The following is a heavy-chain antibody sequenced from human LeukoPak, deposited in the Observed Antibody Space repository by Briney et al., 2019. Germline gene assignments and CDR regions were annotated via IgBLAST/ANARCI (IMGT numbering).Heavy chain of an antibody. Sequence: SVKVSWKASGGTFSSYAISWVRQAPGQGLEWMGGIIPIFGTANYAQKFQGRVTITADKSTSTAYMELSSLRSEDTAVYYCARDQVPMNAFDIWGQGTMVTVS. V-gene: IGHV1-69*06. J-gene: IGHJ3*02. CDR2: IIPIFGTA. D-gene: IGHD3-22*01. CDR1: GGTFSSYA. CDR3: ARDQVPMNAFDI.